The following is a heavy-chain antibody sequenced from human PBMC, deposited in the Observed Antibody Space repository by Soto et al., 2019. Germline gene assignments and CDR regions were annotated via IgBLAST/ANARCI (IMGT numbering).Heavy chain of an antibody. CDR3: ARLVYDTRLNYKYFDF. J-gene: IGHJ4*02. CDR1: GVSISSGNW. CDR2: IFHDGTA. Sequence: SETLSLTCAVSGVSISSGNWWTWVRQSPQRGLEYIGEIFHDGTANYYPSFERRVAISVDTSKNQFSLKLTSVTAADTAIYFCARLVYDTRLNYKYFDFWGQGTLVTVSS. D-gene: IGHD3-10*01. V-gene: IGHV4-4*02.